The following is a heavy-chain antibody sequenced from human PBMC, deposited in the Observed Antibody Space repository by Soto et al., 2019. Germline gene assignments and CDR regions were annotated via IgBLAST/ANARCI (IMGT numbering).Heavy chain of an antibody. D-gene: IGHD6-13*01. J-gene: IGHJ4*02. V-gene: IGHV3-23*01. Sequence: GGSLRLSCAASGFTFSSYAMSWVRQAPGKGLEWVSVISGSAGSTFYADSVKGRFTISRDNSKNTLYLQMNSLRPEDTAVYYCAKEGSSTWYPVDYWGQGTLVTVSS. CDR2: ISGSAGST. CDR3: AKEGSSTWYPVDY. CDR1: GFTFSSYA.